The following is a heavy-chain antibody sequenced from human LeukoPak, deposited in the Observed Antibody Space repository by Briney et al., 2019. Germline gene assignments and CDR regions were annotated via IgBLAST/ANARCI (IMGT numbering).Heavy chain of an antibody. V-gene: IGHV3-23*01. CDR3: AKAQSSGSYLFDY. Sequence: GGSLRLSCAASGFTVRSNYMSWVRQAPGKGLEWVSAISGSGGSTYYADSVKGRFTISRDNSKNTLYLQMNSLRAEDTAVYYRAKAQSSGSYLFDYWGQGTLVTVSS. CDR2: ISGSGGST. J-gene: IGHJ4*02. CDR1: GFTVRSNY. D-gene: IGHD1-26*01.